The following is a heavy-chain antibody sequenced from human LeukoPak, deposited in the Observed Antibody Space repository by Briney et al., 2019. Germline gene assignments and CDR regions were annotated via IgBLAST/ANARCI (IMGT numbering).Heavy chain of an antibody. CDR3: ARRGRITIFGVVTMGPEVEY. V-gene: IGHV3-11*04. J-gene: IGHJ4*02. CDR1: GFTFSDYY. Sequence: GGSLRLSCAASGFTFSDYYMSWIRQAPGKGLEWVSYISSGGSAIYYADSVKGRFTISRDTAKNSLYLQMNRLRAEDTAVYYCARRGRITIFGVVTMGPEVEYWGQGTLVTVSS. D-gene: IGHD3-3*01. CDR2: ISSGGSAI.